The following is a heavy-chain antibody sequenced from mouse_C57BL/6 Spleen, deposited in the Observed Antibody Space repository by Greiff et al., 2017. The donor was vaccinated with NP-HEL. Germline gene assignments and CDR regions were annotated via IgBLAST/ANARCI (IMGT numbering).Heavy chain of an antibody. CDR1: GYSITSGYY. D-gene: IGHD1-1*01. Sequence: EVKLMESGPGLVKPSQSLSLTCSVTGYSITSGYYWNWIRKFPGNKLEWMGYISYDGSNNYNPSLKNRIPLTRDTSKNQFFLKLNSVTTEDTATYYGARGDFYGSGRDFDYWGQGTTLTVSS. J-gene: IGHJ2*01. V-gene: IGHV3-6*01. CDR3: ARGDFYGSGRDFDY. CDR2: ISYDGSN.